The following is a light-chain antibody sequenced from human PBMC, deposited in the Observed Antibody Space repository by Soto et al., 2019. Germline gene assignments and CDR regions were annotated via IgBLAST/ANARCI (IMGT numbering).Light chain of an antibody. CDR1: SSNIGAGYD. Sequence: QSVLTQPPSVSGAPGQRVTISCTGRSSNIGAGYDVHWYQQLPGTAPKLLIYGNSKRPSGVPDRFSGSKSGTSASLAITGLQAEDEADYYCQSYDSSLSGVVFGGGTKVTVL. J-gene: IGLJ2*01. CDR3: QSYDSSLSGVV. CDR2: GNS. V-gene: IGLV1-40*01.